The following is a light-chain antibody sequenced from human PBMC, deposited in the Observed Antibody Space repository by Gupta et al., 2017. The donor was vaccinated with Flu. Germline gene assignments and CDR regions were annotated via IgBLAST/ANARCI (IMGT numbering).Light chain of an antibody. CDR2: DAS. CDR3: QQSYSTLFT. J-gene: IGKJ4*01. Sequence: DIQLTPSPSSLSASSGATITVTCRASPNVGTYLNWYHQQSGKGPKLLIYDASRAHSGVPSRCSGSGSGTDFTLTITRLPPEDVATYYCQQSYSTLFTFGGGTRVEIK. CDR1: PNVGTY. V-gene: IGKV1-39*01.